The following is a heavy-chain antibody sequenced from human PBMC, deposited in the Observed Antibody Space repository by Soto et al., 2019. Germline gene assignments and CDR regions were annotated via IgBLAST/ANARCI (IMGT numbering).Heavy chain of an antibody. CDR2: IYYSGST. CDR3: AREQAAAEPNWFDP. J-gene: IGHJ5*02. V-gene: IGHV4-30-4*01. CDR1: GGSISSGDYY. Sequence: PSETLSLTCTVSGGSISSGDYYWSWIRQPPGKGLEWIGYIYYSGSTYYNPSLKSRVTISVDTSKNQFSLKLSSVTAADTAVYYCAREQAAAEPNWFDPWGQGTLVTVSS. D-gene: IGHD6-13*01.